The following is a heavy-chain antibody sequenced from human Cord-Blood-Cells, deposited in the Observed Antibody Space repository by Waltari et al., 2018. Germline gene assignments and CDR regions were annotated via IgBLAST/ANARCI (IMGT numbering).Heavy chain of an antibody. CDR2: IRYDGRNK. J-gene: IGHJ4*02. CDR1: GFTFSSYG. V-gene: IGHV3-30*02. CDR3: AKFVVPAANHFDY. Sequence: QVQLVESGGGVVQPGGSLRLSCAASGFTFSSYGMHWVRQAPGKGLGWVAVIRYDGRNKYYADSVKGRFTISRDNSKNTLYLQMNSLRAEDTAVYYCAKFVVPAANHFDYWGQGTLVTVSS. D-gene: IGHD2-2*01.